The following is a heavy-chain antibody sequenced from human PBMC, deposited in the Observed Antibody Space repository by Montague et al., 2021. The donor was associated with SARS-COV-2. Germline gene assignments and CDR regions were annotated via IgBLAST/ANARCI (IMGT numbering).Heavy chain of an antibody. Sequence: SETLSLTCSRLVAWNSDDDRTSTRLNPRHQQHWYADICYTENTKFNPSLKSRVSMSLDTSKNHFSLRLSAVTAADTARYYCARAQNICFIANCVNYFDLWGLGALGTVS. CDR3: ARAQNICFIANCVNYFDL. J-gene: IGHJ4*02. CDR2: ICYTENT. V-gene: IGHV4-61*03. D-gene: IGHD2-15*01. CDR1: VAWNSDDD.